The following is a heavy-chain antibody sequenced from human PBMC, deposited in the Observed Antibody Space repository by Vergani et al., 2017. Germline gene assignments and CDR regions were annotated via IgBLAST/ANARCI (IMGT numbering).Heavy chain of an antibody. CDR2: IYRTGRT. J-gene: IGHJ6*03. V-gene: IGHV4-38-2*01. CDR3: ARGVRFRVVPAATYYYYYYYMDV. Sequence: QVQLQQWGAGLVKPSETLSLTCAVSGFSIDNGYYWDWIRQPPGKGLEWIGSIYRTGRTHFNPSLKSRVTISVDTSNNHFSLRLNSLTAADTAVYYCARGVRFRVVPAATYYYYYYYMDVWGKGTTVTVSS. D-gene: IGHD2-2*01. CDR1: GFSIDNGYY.